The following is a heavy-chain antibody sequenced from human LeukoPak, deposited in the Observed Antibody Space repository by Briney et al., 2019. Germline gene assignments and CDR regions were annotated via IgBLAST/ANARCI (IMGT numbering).Heavy chain of an antibody. Sequence: AGGSLRLSCAASGFTFSSYWMSWVRQAPGKGLEWVSYIGSSGSTVYYADSVKGRFTISRDNAKKSLYLQMNSLRDEDTAVYYCARDTLLYADSPDAFDMWGQGTMVTVSS. V-gene: IGHV3-48*02. CDR2: IGSSGSTV. CDR1: GFTFSSYW. D-gene: IGHD4-17*01. J-gene: IGHJ3*02. CDR3: ARDTLLYADSPDAFDM.